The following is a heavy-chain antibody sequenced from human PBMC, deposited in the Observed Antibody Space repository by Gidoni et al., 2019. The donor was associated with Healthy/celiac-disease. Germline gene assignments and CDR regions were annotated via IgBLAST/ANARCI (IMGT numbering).Heavy chain of an antibody. CDR1: GYTFTGYY. D-gene: IGHD3-22*01. J-gene: IGHJ4*02. V-gene: IGHV1-2*02. CDR3: ARDRDYYDSSGYYCIDY. Sequence: QVQLVQSGAEVKKPGASVKVSCKASGYTFTGYYMPWVRQAPGQGLEWMGWINPNSGDTNYAQKFQGRVTMTRDTSISTAYMELSRLRSDDTAVYYCARDRDYYDSSGYYCIDYWGQGTLVTVSS. CDR2: INPNSGDT.